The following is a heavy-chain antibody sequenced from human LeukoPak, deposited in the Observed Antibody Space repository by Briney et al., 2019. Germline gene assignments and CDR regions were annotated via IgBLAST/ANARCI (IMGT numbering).Heavy chain of an antibody. D-gene: IGHD3-10*01. CDR2: MDSGGST. V-gene: IGHV3-66*01. Sequence: TGGSLRLSCVASGFTVSRNYMSWVRQAPGKGLEWVSVMDSGGSTYYADSVKGRFTISRDNSKNTLYLQMNSLRAEDTAVYYCANYLYMDVWGKGTTVTVS. CDR1: GFTVSRNY. J-gene: IGHJ6*03. CDR3: ANYLYMDV.